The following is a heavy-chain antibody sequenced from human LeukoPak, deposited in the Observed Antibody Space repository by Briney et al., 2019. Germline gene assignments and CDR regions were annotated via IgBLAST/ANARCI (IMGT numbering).Heavy chain of an antibody. CDR2: THTSGSP. CDR3: ARVGSGSFRD. V-gene: IGHV4-4*09. D-gene: IGHD1-26*01. CDR1: GGSMTHYF. J-gene: IGHJ4*02. Sequence: SETLSLTCTVSGGSMTHYFWNWIRQPPGKGLEWIGYTHTSGSPDYSRSLKSRVTIDTSKNQFSLMLSSVTAADTAVYYCARVGSGSFRDWGQGTLVTVSS.